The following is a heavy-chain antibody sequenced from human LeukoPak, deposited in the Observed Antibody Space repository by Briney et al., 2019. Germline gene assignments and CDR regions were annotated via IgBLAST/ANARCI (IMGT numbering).Heavy chain of an antibody. V-gene: IGHV1-46*01. J-gene: IGHJ4*02. CDR3: ASAGRDGYNYPGCDY. Sequence: ASVKVSCKASGYTFTSYYMHWVRQAPGQGLEWMGILNPSGGSTSYAQKFQGRVTVTRDTSTSTVYMELSSLRSEDTAVYYCASAGRDGYNYPGCDYWGQGTLVTVSS. D-gene: IGHD5-24*01. CDR1: GYTFTSYY. CDR2: LNPSGGST.